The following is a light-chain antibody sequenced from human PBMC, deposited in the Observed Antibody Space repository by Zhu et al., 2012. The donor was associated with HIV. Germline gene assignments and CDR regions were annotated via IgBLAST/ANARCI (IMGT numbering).Light chain of an antibody. Sequence: EIVLTQSPGTLSLPPGERATLSCRASQSVSIYLAWYQQKPGQAPRLLIYGASRRVTGIPDRFSGSGSGTDFTLTISRLEPEDFAVYYCQHYVPSPMYTFGQGTKLEIK. V-gene: IGKV3-20*01. CDR1: QSVSIY. CDR2: GAS. CDR3: QHYVPSPMYT. J-gene: IGKJ2*01.